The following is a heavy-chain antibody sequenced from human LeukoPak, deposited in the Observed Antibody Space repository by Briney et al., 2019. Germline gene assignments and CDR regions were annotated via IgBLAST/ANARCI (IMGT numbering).Heavy chain of an antibody. Sequence: SETLSLTCTVSGGSISTYYWSWIRQPPGKGLEWIGYIYYSGSTNYNPSLKSRVTISVDTSKNQFSLKLSSVTAADTAVYYCARQTFTSGSYLNWFDPGGKGTL. CDR2: IYYSGST. D-gene: IGHD3-10*01. V-gene: IGHV4-59*08. CDR1: GGSISTYY. J-gene: IGHJ5*02. CDR3: ARQTFTSGSYLNWFDP.